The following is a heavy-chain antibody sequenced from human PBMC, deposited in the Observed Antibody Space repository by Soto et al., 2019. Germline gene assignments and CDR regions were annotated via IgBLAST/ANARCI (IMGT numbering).Heavy chain of an antibody. CDR2: MNPNSGNT. Sequence: ASVKVSCKASGYTFTSYDINWVRQATGQGLEWMGWMNPNSGNTGYSQKFQGRVIITRDTSASTAHMELRSLRSEDTAVYYCARDSGGMDVWGQGTTVTVSS. CDR3: ARDSGGMDV. CDR1: GYTFTSYD. J-gene: IGHJ6*02. V-gene: IGHV1-8*01.